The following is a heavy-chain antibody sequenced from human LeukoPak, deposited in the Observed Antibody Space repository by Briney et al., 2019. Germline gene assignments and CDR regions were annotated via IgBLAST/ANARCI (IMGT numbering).Heavy chain of an antibody. CDR1: GYTFTGYG. V-gene: IGHV1-18*01. D-gene: IGHD3-22*01. CDR3: ARDQRSYYDTSGYYADY. Sequence: GASVKVSCKTSGYTFTGYGTSWVRQAPGQGLEWMGWISAYNGNTNYAQKVQGRVTMTTDTSTSTVYMELRRLRSDDTAVYYCARDQRSYYDTSGYYADYWGQGTLVTVSS. CDR2: ISAYNGNT. J-gene: IGHJ4*02.